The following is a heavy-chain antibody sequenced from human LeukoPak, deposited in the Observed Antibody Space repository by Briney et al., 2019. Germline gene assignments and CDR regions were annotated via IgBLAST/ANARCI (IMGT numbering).Heavy chain of an antibody. V-gene: IGHV4-4*07. Sequence: PSETLSLTCTVSGGSINNYYWSWIRQPAGKGLEWIGRIYTRGSTNYNPSLKSRVTMSVNTSKNQFSLKLSSVTAADTAVYYCARVDYGSGSLDYWGQGTLVTVSS. CDR2: IYTRGST. D-gene: IGHD3-10*01. CDR3: ARVDYGSGSLDY. J-gene: IGHJ4*02. CDR1: GGSINNYY.